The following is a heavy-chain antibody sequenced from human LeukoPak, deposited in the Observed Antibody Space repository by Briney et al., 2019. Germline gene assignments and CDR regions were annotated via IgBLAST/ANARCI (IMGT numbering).Heavy chain of an antibody. CDR2: IKQDGSEK. J-gene: IGHJ5*02. D-gene: IGHD3-3*01. Sequence: GGSLRLSCAASGFTFSSYWMSWVRQAPGKGLEWVANIKQDGSEKYYVDSVKGRFTISRDNAKNSLYLQMNSLRAEDTAVYYXXXXXXXXXIFGVVPNWFDPWGQGTLVTVSS. CDR1: GFTFSSYW. V-gene: IGHV3-7*01. CDR3: XXXXXXXXIFGVVPNWFDP.